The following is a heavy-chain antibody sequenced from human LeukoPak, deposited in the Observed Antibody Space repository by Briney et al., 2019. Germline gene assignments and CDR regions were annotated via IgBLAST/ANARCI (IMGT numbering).Heavy chain of an antibody. V-gene: IGHV3-7*03. CDR3: AKSTIFGVVTKTNYYMDV. D-gene: IGHD3-3*01. Sequence: GGSLRLSCAASGFTFSNYWMHWVRQAPGKGLEWVAHIKTDGSEKYYVDSVKGRFTISRDNAKNSLSLQMNSLRAEDTAVYYCAKSTIFGVVTKTNYYMDVWGKGTTVTVSS. CDR2: IKTDGSEK. J-gene: IGHJ6*03. CDR1: GFTFSNYW.